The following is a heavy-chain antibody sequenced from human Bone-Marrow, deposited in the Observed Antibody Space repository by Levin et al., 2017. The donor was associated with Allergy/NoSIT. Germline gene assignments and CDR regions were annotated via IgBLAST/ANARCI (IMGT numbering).Heavy chain of an antibody. Sequence: SETLSLTCAISGDSVSSNTAAWNWIRQSPSRGLEWLGRTYYRSKWKTDYGVSMRSRLVLNPDTSKNQVSLELTSETPEDTAMYICARDEEGYFLDYWGQGTLVTVSS. CDR3: ARDEEGYFLDY. V-gene: IGHV6-1*01. J-gene: IGHJ4*02. CDR2: TYYRSKWKT. CDR1: GDSVSSNTAA. D-gene: IGHD1-1*01.